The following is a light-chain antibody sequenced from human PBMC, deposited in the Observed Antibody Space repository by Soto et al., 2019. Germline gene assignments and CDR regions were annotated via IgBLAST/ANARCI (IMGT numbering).Light chain of an antibody. Sequence: EIVMTQSPATLSVSPGERVTLSCRASQSVTRNLAWYQHTPGQSPRLLISAASSGATGLPSRFSGSGSGTDFTLTISSLQSEDAAVYYCQQYHQWPVTFGGGTKVEIK. CDR3: QQYHQWPVT. CDR1: QSVTRN. V-gene: IGKV3-15*01. J-gene: IGKJ4*01. CDR2: AAS.